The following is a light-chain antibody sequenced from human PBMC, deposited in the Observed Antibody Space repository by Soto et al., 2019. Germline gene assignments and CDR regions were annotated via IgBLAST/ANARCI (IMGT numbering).Light chain of an antibody. J-gene: IGKJ1*01. CDR2: DAS. Sequence: DIQMTQSNSTLSASVGDRVTITCRASQSISSWLAWYQQKPGKAPKLLIYDASSLEGGVPSRFSGSGSGTEFTLTISSLQPDDFATYYCQQYNIILVTFCQGT. CDR1: QSISSW. CDR3: QQYNIILVT. V-gene: IGKV1-5*01.